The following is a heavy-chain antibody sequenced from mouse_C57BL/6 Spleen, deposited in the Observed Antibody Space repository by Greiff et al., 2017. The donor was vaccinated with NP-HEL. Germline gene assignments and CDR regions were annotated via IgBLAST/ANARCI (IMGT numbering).Heavy chain of an antibody. J-gene: IGHJ4*01. CDR3: ARENYGSRYAMDY. V-gene: IGHV5-4*01. CDR2: ISDGGSYT. D-gene: IGHD1-1*01. Sequence: EVMLVESGGGLVKPGGSLKLSCAASGFTFSSYAMSWVRQTPEKRLEWVATISDGGSYTNYPDNVKGRFTISRDNAKNNLYLQMSHLKSEDTAMYYCARENYGSRYAMDYWGQGTSVTVSS. CDR1: GFTFSSYA.